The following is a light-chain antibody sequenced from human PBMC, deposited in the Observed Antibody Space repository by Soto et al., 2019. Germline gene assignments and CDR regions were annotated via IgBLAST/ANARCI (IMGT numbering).Light chain of an antibody. V-gene: IGKV4-1*01. CDR3: QQDYTSPRT. Sequence: DIVMTQSPDSLAVSLGERATINCKSCQTVLDSSNNRDYLTWYQQKPGQPPKLLIYWASTREFGVPDRFSGSGSGTDFTLTISSLQAGDVGVYYCQQDYTSPRTFGHGTKVEIK. CDR1: QTVLDSSNNRDY. J-gene: IGKJ1*01. CDR2: WAS.